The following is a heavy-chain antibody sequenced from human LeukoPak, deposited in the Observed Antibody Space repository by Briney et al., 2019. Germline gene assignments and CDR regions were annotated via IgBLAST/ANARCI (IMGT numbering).Heavy chain of an antibody. V-gene: IGHV3-7*02. Sequence: PGGSLRLSCAASGFTFSSYWMSWVRQAPGEGLEWVANINQDGGTKYYVDSVKGRFTISRDNSKNSLYLQMNRMRAEDTAVYYCASPGVNSPLNYWGQGNLVTVSS. J-gene: IGHJ4*02. D-gene: IGHD4-23*01. CDR3: ASPGVNSPLNY. CDR2: INQDGGTK. CDR1: GFTFSSYW.